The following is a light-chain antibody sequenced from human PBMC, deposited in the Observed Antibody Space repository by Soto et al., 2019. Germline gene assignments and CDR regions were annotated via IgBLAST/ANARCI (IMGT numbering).Light chain of an antibody. Sequence: DIQVTQSPSFLSASVGDRVTITCRASQGISSYLAWYQQKPGKAPKLLIYAASTLQSGFPSRFSGSGSGTEFTLTISSLQPEDFATYYCQKLNSYPVTFGQGTKLEIK. V-gene: IGKV1-9*01. CDR3: QKLNSYPVT. J-gene: IGKJ2*01. CDR2: AAS. CDR1: QGISSY.